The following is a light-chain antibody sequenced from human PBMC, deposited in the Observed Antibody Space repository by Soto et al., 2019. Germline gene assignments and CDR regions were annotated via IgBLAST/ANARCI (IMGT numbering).Light chain of an antibody. Sequence: DIQMTQSPPSLSASVGDRVTITCRASQGISNFLAWYQQKPGKVPKLLISAASTLQSGVPSRFSGSGSGTDFTLTITSLQPEDVATYSCQKYSSVITFGQGTRLEIK. CDR2: AAS. CDR3: QKYSSVIT. V-gene: IGKV1-27*01. J-gene: IGKJ5*01. CDR1: QGISNF.